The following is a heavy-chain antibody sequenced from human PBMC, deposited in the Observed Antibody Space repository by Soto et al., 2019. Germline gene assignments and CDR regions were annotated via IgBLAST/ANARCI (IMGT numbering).Heavy chain of an antibody. Sequence: SLRLSCAASGFTFSSYAVNWVRQAPGKGLEWVALISHDGINKYYADSVRGRFTISRDSSTNTLYLQMNSLRAADTAVYYCGRCTSTSCHLGSDYWGQGTLVTVSS. CDR2: ISHDGINK. J-gene: IGHJ4*02. V-gene: IGHV3-30-3*01. CDR3: GRCTSTSCHLGSDY. CDR1: GFTFSSYA. D-gene: IGHD2-2*01.